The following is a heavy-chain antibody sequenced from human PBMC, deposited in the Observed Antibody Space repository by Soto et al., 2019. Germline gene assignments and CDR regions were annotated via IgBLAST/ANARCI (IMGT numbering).Heavy chain of an antibody. CDR2: IDPSDSYT. V-gene: IGHV5-10-1*01. CDR3: ARMYYYGSGLNWFDP. Sequence: GESLKISCKGSGYSFTSYWISWVRQMPGKGLEWMGRIDPSDSYTNYSPSFQGHVTISADKSISTAYLQWSSLKASDTAMYYCARMYYYGSGLNWFDPWGQGTLVTVSS. D-gene: IGHD3-10*01. J-gene: IGHJ5*02. CDR1: GYSFTSYW.